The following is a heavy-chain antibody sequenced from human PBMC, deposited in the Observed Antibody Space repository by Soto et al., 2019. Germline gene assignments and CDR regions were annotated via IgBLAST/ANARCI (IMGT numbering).Heavy chain of an antibody. CDR1: GFDFNIWE. V-gene: IGHV3-48*03. CDR2: IPATSTGA. D-gene: IGHD3-16*01. CDR3: ARSWGWSPGTDF. J-gene: IGHJ4*02. Sequence: GGSLRLSCVASGFDFNIWEMNWVRQAPGKGLEWLSYIPATSTGANYAESVRGRFTTSRDNANKVVYLQMNSLTVEDTAVYYCARSWGWSPGTDFWGQGTLVTVSS.